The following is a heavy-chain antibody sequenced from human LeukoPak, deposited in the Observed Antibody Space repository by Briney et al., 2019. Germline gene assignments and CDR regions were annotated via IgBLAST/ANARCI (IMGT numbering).Heavy chain of an antibody. CDR3: ARDAYYYGSGSNFDY. V-gene: IGHV3-48*02. CDR2: ISRSSSTI. CDR1: GFTFSSYW. D-gene: IGHD3-10*01. Sequence: GGSLRLSCAASGFTFSSYWMSWVRQAPGKGLEWVSYISRSSSTIYYADSVKGRFTISRDNAKNSLYLQMNSLRDEDTAVYYCARDAYYYGSGSNFDYWGQGTLVTVSS. J-gene: IGHJ4*02.